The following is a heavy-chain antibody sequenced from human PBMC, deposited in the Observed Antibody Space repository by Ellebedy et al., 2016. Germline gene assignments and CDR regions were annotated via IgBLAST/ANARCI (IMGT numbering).Heavy chain of an antibody. J-gene: IGHJ2*01. Sequence: GESLKISCAASGPTFSDYAMHWVRQAPGKGLEWVSYITSDTRTIYYADSVKGRFTISRDNAKNSLYLQMNSLRDEDTAVYYCARSVQWYFDLWGRGTLVTVSS. CDR3: ARSVQWYFDL. V-gene: IGHV3-48*02. CDR2: ITSDTRTI. CDR1: GPTFSDYA.